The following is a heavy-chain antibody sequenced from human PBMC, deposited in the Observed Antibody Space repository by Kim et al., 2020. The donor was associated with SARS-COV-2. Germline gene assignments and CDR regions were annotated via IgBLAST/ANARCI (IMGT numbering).Heavy chain of an antibody. J-gene: IGHJ5*02. V-gene: IGHV4-31*03. CDR1: GGSISSGGYY. CDR3: ARESVRRVGGSGSYYNEGTGQGFDP. CDR2: IYYSGST. Sequence: SETLSLTCTVSGGSISSGGYYWSWIRQHPGKGLEWIGYIYYSGSTYYNPSLKSRVTISVDTSKNQFSLKLSSVTAADTAVYYCARESVRRVGGSGSYYNEGTGQGFDPWGQGTLVTVSS. D-gene: IGHD3-10*01.